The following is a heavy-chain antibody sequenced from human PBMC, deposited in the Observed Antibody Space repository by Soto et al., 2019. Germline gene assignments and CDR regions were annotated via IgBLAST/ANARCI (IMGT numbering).Heavy chain of an antibody. D-gene: IGHD2-2*01. CDR2: ISYDGTNE. CDR3: ARDLGYCTSTRCYSSQGPLDY. V-gene: IGHV3-30-3*01. CDR1: GFIFSSA. Sequence: PGGSLRLSCAVSGFIFSSALHWVRQAPGKGLEWVAVISYDGTNENYSDSVKGRFTISRDNSKNRLYLQMNGLGPDDTAVYYCARDLGYCTSTRCYSSQGPLDYWGQGTLVTVSS. J-gene: IGHJ4*02.